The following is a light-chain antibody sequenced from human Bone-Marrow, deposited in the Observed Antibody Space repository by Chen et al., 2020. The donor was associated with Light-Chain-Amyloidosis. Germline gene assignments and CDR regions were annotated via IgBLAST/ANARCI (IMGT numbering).Light chain of an antibody. V-gene: IGLV8-61*01. CDR1: SGSVSTDYY. CDR2: NTD. Sequence: QTVVTQEPSFSVSPGGTVTLTCGLSSGSVSTDYYPSWYQQTPGQAPRTLIYNTDTRSSGVPDRWAGSIRGNKAALTISGAEADDEADYYCGLYLGSGVWVFGGGTKLTVL. CDR3: GLYLGSGVWV. J-gene: IGLJ3*02.